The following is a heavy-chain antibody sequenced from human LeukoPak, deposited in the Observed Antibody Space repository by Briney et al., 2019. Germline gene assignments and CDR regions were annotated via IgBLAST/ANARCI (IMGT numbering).Heavy chain of an antibody. CDR1: GFTFSSSA. Sequence: PGGSLRLSCAASGFTFSSSAISWVRQAPGKGLEWLSTISGGDYSTYYADSVKGRFTISRDSSKNTLYLQMNSLRTDDTAVYYCAKAYSTPLGVNFDYWGQGTLVTVSS. V-gene: IGHV3-23*01. CDR2: ISGGDYST. CDR3: AKAYSTPLGVNFDY. J-gene: IGHJ4*02. D-gene: IGHD2-15*01.